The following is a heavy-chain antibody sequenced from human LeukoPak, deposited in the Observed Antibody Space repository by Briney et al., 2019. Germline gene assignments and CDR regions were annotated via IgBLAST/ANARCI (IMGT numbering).Heavy chain of an antibody. Sequence: HPGGSLRLSCAASGFTFSTYAMSWVRQAPGKGLEWVSAISGSGGSTYYADSVKGRFTISRDNSKNTLYLQMNSLRAEDTAVYYCAKKGRWLQDFDYWGQGTLVTVSS. V-gene: IGHV3-23*01. CDR1: GFTFSTYA. CDR3: AKKGRWLQDFDY. CDR2: ISGSGGST. D-gene: IGHD5-24*01. J-gene: IGHJ4*02.